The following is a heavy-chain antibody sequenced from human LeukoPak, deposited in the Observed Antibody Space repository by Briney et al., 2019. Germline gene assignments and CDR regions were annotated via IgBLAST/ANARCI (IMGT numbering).Heavy chain of an antibody. J-gene: IGHJ4*02. V-gene: IGHV3-11*01. CDR3: ARGKSEFDY. CDR1: GFRFSDYY. Sequence: PGGSLRLSCAASGFRFSDYYMTWIRQAPGKGLEWVSYISTGGGTIYYADSVKGRFTMSRDNAKNSLYLDMNSLRAEDTAVYYCARGKSEFDYWGQGTLFTVSS. D-gene: IGHD3-3*01. CDR2: ISTGGGTI.